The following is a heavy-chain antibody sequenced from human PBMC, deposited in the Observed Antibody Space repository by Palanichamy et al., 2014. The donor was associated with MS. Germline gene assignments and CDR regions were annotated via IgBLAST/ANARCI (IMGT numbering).Heavy chain of an antibody. J-gene: IGHJ4*02. CDR1: GYTFTSYA. V-gene: IGHV1-3*01. Sequence: QVQLVQSGAEVKKPGASVKVSCKASGYTFTSYAMHWVRQAPGQRLEWMGWINAGNGNTKYSQKFQGRVTITRDTSASTAYMELSSLRSEDTAVYYCAREGRRGSGWYVGGGRFDYWGQGTLVTVSS. D-gene: IGHD6-19*01. CDR2: INAGNGNT. CDR3: AREGRRGSGWYVGGGRFDY.